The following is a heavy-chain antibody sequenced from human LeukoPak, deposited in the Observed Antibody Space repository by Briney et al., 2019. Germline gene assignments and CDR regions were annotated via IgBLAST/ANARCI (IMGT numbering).Heavy chain of an antibody. D-gene: IGHD6-13*01. CDR2: IPSSGNDI. V-gene: IGHV3-23*01. CDR1: GFTFSVRG. Sequence: GGSLRLSCAASGFTFSVRGMTWVRQAPGKGLEWVSTIPSSGNDIYYADSVKGRFSISRDNSNNTLYLQMNSLRAEDAAVYYCAKSTSSWERVDYWGQGTLVTVSS. CDR3: AKSTSSWERVDY. J-gene: IGHJ4*02.